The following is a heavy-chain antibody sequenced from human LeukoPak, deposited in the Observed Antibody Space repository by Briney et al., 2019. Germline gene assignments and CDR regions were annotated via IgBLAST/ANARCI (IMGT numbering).Heavy chain of an antibody. CDR1: GYTFTGYY. D-gene: IGHD5-12*01. V-gene: IGHV1-2*02. CDR3: ARDLVDIVATTYIAFDY. J-gene: IGHJ4*02. CDR2: INPNSGGT. Sequence: ASVKVSCKASGYTFTGYYMHWVRQAPGQGLEWMGWINPNSGGTNYAQKFQGRVTMTRDTSISTAYMELGRLRSDDTAVYYCARDLVDIVATTYIAFDYWGQGTLVTVSS.